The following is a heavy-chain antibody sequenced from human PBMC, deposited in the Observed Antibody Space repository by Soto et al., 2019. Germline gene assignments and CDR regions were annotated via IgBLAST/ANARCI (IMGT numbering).Heavy chain of an antibody. CDR2: ISTYNGNT. V-gene: IGHV1-18*01. CDR3: ARGPTDYYDNSANYFLDY. J-gene: IGHJ4*02. D-gene: IGHD3-22*01. Sequence: QVQLVQSGAEVKKPGASVKVSCKASGYTFITYGVSGVRQAPGQGLDWLGWISTYNGNTRYAERLQGSVTMTTDTTTNTAYMELKNLRSADTAVYYCARGPTDYYDNSANYFLDYWGQGTLVTVSS. CDR1: GYTFITYG.